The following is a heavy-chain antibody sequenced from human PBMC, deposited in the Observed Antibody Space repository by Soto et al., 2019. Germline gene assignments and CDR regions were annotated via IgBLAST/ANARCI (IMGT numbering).Heavy chain of an antibody. CDR1: GRAFSGYS. CDR2: IDHGGST. J-gene: IGHJ4*02. D-gene: IGHD3-10*01. CDR3: ARGPSATVRGVFLF. Sequence: LSLTCAVYGRAFSGYSWTWIRQPPGKGPEWIGEIDHGGSTTYNPSLKSRVTISVDTSKNQFSLKLSSVTAADTAVYYCARGPSATVRGVFLFWCQGNLVSGST. V-gene: IGHV4-34*01.